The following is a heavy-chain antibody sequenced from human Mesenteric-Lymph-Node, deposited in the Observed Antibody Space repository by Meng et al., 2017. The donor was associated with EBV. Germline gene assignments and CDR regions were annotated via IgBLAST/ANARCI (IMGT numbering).Heavy chain of an antibody. V-gene: IGHV1-46*02. D-gene: IGHD6-19*01. CDR1: GETFNTYY. CDR3: ARAHYRSGWYGFNY. CDR2: GSPSGGSA. Sequence: QVQLVQSGAEVKKPGASVKVSCKASGETFNTYYIHWVRQAPGQGLEWMGIGSPSGGSASYAQKFQGRVTMTRDTSTNTDYVELSSLASEDTAIYYCARAHYRSGWYGFNYWGQGTLVTVSS. J-gene: IGHJ4*02.